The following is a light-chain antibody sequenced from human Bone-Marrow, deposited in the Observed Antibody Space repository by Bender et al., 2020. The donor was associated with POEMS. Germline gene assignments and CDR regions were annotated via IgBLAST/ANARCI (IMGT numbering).Light chain of an antibody. J-gene: IGLJ3*02. CDR1: SNDVGGYNF. CDR2: DVT. CDR3: AAWEDSLNGWV. Sequence: QSALTQPRSVSGSPGQSVTISCTGTSNDVGGYNFVSWYQQHPGKAPKLMIYDVTKRPSGVPDRFSGSKSGTSASLAISGLQSEDEADYYCAAWEDSLNGWVFGGGTKLTVL. V-gene: IGLV2-11*01.